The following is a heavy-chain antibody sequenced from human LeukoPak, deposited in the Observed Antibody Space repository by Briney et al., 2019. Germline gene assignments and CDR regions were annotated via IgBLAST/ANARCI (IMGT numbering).Heavy chain of an antibody. V-gene: IGHV4-59*12. Sequence: SETLSLTCTVSGGSISSYYWSWIRQPPGKGLEWIGYIYYSGSTNYNPSLKSRVTISVDTSKNQFSLKLSSVTAADTAVYYCASLGVGYYDSSGYFLSNDYWGQGTLVTVSS. CDR3: ASLGVGYYDSSGYFLSNDY. CDR1: GGSISSYY. D-gene: IGHD3-22*01. CDR2: IYYSGST. J-gene: IGHJ4*02.